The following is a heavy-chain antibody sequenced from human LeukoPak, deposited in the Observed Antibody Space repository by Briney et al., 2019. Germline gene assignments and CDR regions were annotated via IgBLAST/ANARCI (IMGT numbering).Heavy chain of an antibody. Sequence: SETLSLTCTVSGGSIRSGDSSWSWIRQPPGKGLEWIGYIYHSGSTYYNPALKSRVTISVDRSKNQFSLKLSSVTAADTAVYYCASTPYDYGDYYYYYGMDVWGQGTTVTVSS. J-gene: IGHJ6*02. CDR2: IYHSGST. V-gene: IGHV4-30-2*01. D-gene: IGHD4-17*01. CDR1: GGSIRSGDSS. CDR3: ASTPYDYGDYYYYYGMDV.